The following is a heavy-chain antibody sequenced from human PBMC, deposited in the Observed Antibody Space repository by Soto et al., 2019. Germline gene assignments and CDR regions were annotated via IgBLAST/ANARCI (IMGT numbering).Heavy chain of an antibody. V-gene: IGHV1-2*04. J-gene: IGHJ3*02. Sequence: GASVKVSCKASGYTFTGYYMHWVRQAPGQGLEWMGWINPNSGGTNYAQKFQGWVTMTRDTSISTAYMELSRLRSDDTAVYYCARSYCSGGSCYLDAFDIWGQGTMVTVSS. CDR1: GYTFTGYY. CDR2: INPNSGGT. D-gene: IGHD2-15*01. CDR3: ARSYCSGGSCYLDAFDI.